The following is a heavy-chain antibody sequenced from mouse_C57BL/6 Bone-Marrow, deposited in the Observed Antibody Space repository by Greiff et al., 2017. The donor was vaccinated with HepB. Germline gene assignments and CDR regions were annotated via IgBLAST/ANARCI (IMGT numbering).Heavy chain of an antibody. CDR2: IRSKSNNYAT. D-gene: IGHD2-5*01. J-gene: IGHJ1*03. V-gene: IGHV10-1*01. CDR1: GFSFNTYA. Sequence: EVMLVDSGGGLVQPKGSLKLSCAASGFSFNTYAMNWVRQAPGKGLEWVARIRSKSNNYATYYADSVKDRFTISRDDSESMLYLQMNNLKTEDTAMYYCVRGSNCYWYFDVWGTGTTVTVSS. CDR3: VRGSNCYWYFDV.